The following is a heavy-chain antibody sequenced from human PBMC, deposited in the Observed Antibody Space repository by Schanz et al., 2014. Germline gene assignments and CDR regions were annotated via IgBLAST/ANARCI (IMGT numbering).Heavy chain of an antibody. D-gene: IGHD1-26*01. CDR3: AREAKWGQWYFDL. V-gene: IGHV3-30*03. J-gene: IGHJ2*01. CDR1: GFTFSDSW. Sequence: VQLVESGGGLVQPGGSLRLSCAASGFTFSDSWMHWVRQAPGKGLVWVAVVGDTGTTKFYADSVKGRLTVSRDNSENTVYLEFHSLRSEDTALYYCAREAKWGQWYFDLWGRGSLVTVSS. CDR2: VGDTGTTK.